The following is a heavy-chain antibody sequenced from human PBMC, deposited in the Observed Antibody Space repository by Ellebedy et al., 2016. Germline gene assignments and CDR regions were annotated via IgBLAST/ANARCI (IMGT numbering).Heavy chain of an antibody. CDR1: GFTFSSYA. CDR2: ISYDGSNK. Sequence: GESLKISXAASGFTFSSYAMHWVRQAPGKGLEWVAVISYDGSNKYYADSVKGRFTISRDNSKNTLYLQMNSLRAEDTAVYYCARDGDYYGSGSPGVWYFDLWGRGTLVTVSS. J-gene: IGHJ2*01. V-gene: IGHV3-30-3*01. CDR3: ARDGDYYGSGSPGVWYFDL. D-gene: IGHD3-10*01.